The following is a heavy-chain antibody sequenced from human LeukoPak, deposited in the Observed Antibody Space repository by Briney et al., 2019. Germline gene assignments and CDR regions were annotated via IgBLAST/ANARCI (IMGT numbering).Heavy chain of an antibody. CDR3: ARAWGCSGGSCQTYYYYYMDV. Sequence: GGSLRLSCAASGFTFSSYWMSWVRQAPGKGLEWVANIKQDGSEKYCADSVKGRFTISRDNAKKSLYLQMNNLRAEDTALYYCARAWGCSGGSCQTYYYYYMDVWGKGTTVTVSS. CDR2: IKQDGSEK. D-gene: IGHD2-15*01. V-gene: IGHV3-7*03. J-gene: IGHJ6*03. CDR1: GFTFSSYW.